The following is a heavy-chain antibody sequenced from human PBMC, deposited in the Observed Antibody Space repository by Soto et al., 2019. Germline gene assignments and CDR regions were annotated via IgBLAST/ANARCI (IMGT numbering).Heavy chain of an antibody. V-gene: IGHV4-59*01. J-gene: IGHJ4*02. D-gene: IGHD5-12*01. CDR1: GGSISSYY. CDR3: AREEGLEMATLV. CDR2: IYYSGST. Sequence: SETLSLTCTVSGGSISSYYWSWIRQPPGKGLEWIGYIYYSGSTNYNPSLKSRVTISVDTSKNQFSLKLSSVTAADTAVYYCAREEGLEMATLVWGQGTLVTVSS.